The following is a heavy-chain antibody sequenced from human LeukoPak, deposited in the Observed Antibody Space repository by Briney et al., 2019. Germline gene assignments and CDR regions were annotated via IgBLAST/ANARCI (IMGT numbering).Heavy chain of an antibody. CDR2: IYYSGST. J-gene: IGHJ5*02. Sequence: SETLSLTCTVSGGSISSYYWSWIRQPPGKGLEWIGYIYYSGSTNYNPSLKSRVTISVDTCKNQFSLKLSSVTAADTAVYYCARGDTAMVSYWFDPWGQGTLVTVSS. CDR1: GGSISSYY. V-gene: IGHV4-59*01. CDR3: ARGDTAMVSYWFDP. D-gene: IGHD5-18*01.